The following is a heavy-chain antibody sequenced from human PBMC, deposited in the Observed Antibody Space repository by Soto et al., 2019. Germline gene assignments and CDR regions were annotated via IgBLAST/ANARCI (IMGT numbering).Heavy chain of an antibody. CDR3: ARGPRIAVAGPFDY. CDR2: VYYRGGA. Sequence: SETLSLTCTASGGSVRESSFYWGWIRQSPGKGLEWIGSVYYRGGASYNPSLKSRLTISADTSKNQFSLKLSSVTAADTAVYYCARGPRIAVAGPFDYWGQGTLVTVSS. J-gene: IGHJ4*02. V-gene: IGHV4-39*01. D-gene: IGHD6-19*01. CDR1: GGSVRESSFY.